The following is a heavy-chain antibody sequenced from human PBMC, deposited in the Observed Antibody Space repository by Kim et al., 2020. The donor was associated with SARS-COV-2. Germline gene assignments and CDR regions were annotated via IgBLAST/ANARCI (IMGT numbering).Heavy chain of an antibody. CDR2: ISSSGSYI. CDR3: ARDLLGRGWYVGGTVRYGFDY. CDR1: GFTFSSYG. V-gene: IGHV3-21*01. D-gene: IGHD6-19*01. J-gene: IGHJ4*02. Sequence: GGSLRLSCAASGFTFSSYGMNWVRQAPGKGLEWVSSISSSGSYIYYADSVKGRFTISRDNTKNTLYLQMNSLRAEDTAVYYCARDLLGRGWYVGGTVRYGFDYWGQGTLVTVSS.